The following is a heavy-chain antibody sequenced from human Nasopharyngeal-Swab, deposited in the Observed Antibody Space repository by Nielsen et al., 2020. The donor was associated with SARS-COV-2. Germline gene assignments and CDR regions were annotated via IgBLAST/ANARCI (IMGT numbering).Heavy chain of an antibody. CDR2: ISAYNGNT. J-gene: IGHJ6*02. D-gene: IGHD3-9*01. CDR1: GYTFTSYG. CDR3: AGYDILTGSMDV. Sequence: ASVKVSCKASGYTFTSYGISWVRQALGQGLEWMGWISAYNGNTNYAQKLQGRVTMTTDTSTSTAYMELRSLRSDDTAVYYCAGYDILTGSMDVWGQGTTVTVSS. V-gene: IGHV1-18*01.